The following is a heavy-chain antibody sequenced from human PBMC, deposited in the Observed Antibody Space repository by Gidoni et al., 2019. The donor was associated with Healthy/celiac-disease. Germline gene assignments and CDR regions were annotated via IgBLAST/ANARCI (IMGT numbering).Heavy chain of an antibody. CDR1: GFTFSSYS. Sequence: EVQLVESGGGLVKPGGSLRLSCAASGFTFSSYSMNWVRQAPGKGLEWVSSISSSSSYIYYADSVKGRFSISRDNAKNSLYLQMNSLRAEDTAVYYCARDPNGWTNVESWGQGTLVTVSS. V-gene: IGHV3-21*01. CDR2: ISSSSSYI. J-gene: IGHJ4*02. CDR3: ARDPNGWTNVES. D-gene: IGHD2-15*01.